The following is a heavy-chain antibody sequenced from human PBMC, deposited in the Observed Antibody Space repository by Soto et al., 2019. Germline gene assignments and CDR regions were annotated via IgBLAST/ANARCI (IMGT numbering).Heavy chain of an antibody. CDR2: IIPIFGTA. J-gene: IGHJ6*02. Sequence: ASVRVSCKVSGGTFSIYAISWVRQAPGQGLEWMGGIIPIFGTANYAQKFQGRVTITADKSTSTAYMELSSLRSEDTAVYYCARLVYRYYGMDVWGQGTTVTVSS. CDR3: ARLVYRYYGMDV. CDR1: GGTFSIYA. D-gene: IGHD4-4*01. V-gene: IGHV1-69*06.